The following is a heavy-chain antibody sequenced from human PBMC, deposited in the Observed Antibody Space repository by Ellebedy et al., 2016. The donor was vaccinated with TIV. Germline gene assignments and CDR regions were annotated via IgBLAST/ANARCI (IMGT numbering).Heavy chain of an antibody. V-gene: IGHV3-9*01. D-gene: IGHD5-12*01. Sequence: GGSLRLXCVASGFTFEDYAMHWVRQAPGKGLEWVSTISWNSNNINNADSVKGRFTISRDNANNALYLEMNSLRPDDTAFYYCVKARYSGYDGDAFDVWGQGTLVSVSS. CDR3: VKARYSGYDGDAFDV. CDR2: ISWNSNNI. J-gene: IGHJ3*01. CDR1: GFTFEDYA.